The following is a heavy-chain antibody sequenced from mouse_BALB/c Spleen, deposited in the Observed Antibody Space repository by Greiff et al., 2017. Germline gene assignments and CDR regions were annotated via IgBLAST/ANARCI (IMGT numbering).Heavy chain of an antibody. CDR2: ISYSGST. Sequence: EVQLQQSGPGLVKPSQSLSLTCTVTGYSITSDYAWNWIRQFPGNKLEWMGYISYSGSTSYNPSLKSRISITRDTSKNQFFLQLNSVTTEDTATYYCARVRRYFDYWGQGTTLTVSS. V-gene: IGHV3-2*02. CDR3: ARVRRYFDY. J-gene: IGHJ2*01. CDR1: GYSITSDYA.